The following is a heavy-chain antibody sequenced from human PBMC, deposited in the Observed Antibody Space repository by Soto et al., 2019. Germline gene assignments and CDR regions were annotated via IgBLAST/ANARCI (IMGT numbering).Heavy chain of an antibody. CDR3: ARVMMEPNWFDP. D-gene: IGHD1-1*01. J-gene: IGHJ5*02. CDR1: GYTFTSYD. V-gene: IGHV1-8*01. Sequence: GVSVKVYCKASGYTFTSYDINWVRQATGQGLEWMGWMNPNSGNTGYAQKFQGRVTMTRNTSISTAYMELSSLRSEDTAVYYCARVMMEPNWFDPWGQGTLVTVSS. CDR2: MNPNSGNT.